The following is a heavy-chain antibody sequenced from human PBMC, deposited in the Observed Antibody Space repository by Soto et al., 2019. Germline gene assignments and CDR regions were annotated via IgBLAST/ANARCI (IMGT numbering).Heavy chain of an antibody. D-gene: IGHD3-22*01. J-gene: IGHJ3*02. CDR2: ISSSSSYT. CDR1: GFTFSDYY. V-gene: IGHV3-11*06. Sequence: GGSLRLSCAASGFTFSDYYMSWIRQAPGKGLEWVSYISSSSSYTNYADSVKGRFTISRDNAKNSLYLQMNSLRAEDTAVYYCARDWILYYYDSSGYSFGAFDIWGQGTMVTVSS. CDR3: ARDWILYYYDSSGYSFGAFDI.